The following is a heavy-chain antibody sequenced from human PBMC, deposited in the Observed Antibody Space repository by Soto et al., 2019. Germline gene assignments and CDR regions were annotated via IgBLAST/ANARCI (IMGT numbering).Heavy chain of an antibody. CDR3: ARRSRSWFDA. CDR2: IYHTEIT. V-gene: IGHV4-4*02. Sequence: QVQLQESGPGLVKPSGTLSLTCGVSVSGGSMSSNNWWSWVRQSPGKGPEWIGEIYHTEITHYNPSLKSRVTILIDKSKNQFSLKLSSVTAADTAVYYCARRSRSWFDAWGPGTLVTVSS. D-gene: IGHD1-1*01. J-gene: IGHJ5*02. CDR1: GGSMSSNNW.